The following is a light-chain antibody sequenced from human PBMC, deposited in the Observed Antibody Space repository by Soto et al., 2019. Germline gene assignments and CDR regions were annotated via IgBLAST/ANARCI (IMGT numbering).Light chain of an antibody. Sequence: EVVMTQSPATLSVSPGEGATLSCRASQFVGNKLAWFQQKPGQAPRLLIYFASTRATGIPARFSGSGSGTEFTLTISSLQSEDFAVYYCQQRSNWPPMYSFGQGTKLEIK. J-gene: IGKJ2*01. CDR1: QFVGNK. CDR3: QQRSNWPPMYS. CDR2: FAS. V-gene: IGKV3-15*01.